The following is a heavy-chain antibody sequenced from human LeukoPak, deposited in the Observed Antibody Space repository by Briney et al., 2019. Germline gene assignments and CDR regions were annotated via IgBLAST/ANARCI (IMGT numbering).Heavy chain of an antibody. CDR2: INNDGSIR. CDR3: VSFYETY. D-gene: IGHD2-2*01. CDR1: GFTFSSYW. J-gene: IGHJ4*02. Sequence: GGSLRLSCAASGFTFSSYWMHWVRQAPGKGLEWVSRINNDGSIRTYADSVKGRFTISKDNAKNTVYLQMNNLRAEDTAVYYCVSFYETYWGRGTLVTVSS. V-gene: IGHV3-74*01.